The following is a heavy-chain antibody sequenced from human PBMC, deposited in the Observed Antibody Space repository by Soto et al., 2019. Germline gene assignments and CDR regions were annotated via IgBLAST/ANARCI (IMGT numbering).Heavy chain of an antibody. CDR3: ARLVVVPAARTKTYGMDV. CDR1: GGSISSSSYY. J-gene: IGHJ6*02. Sequence: SETLSLTCTVSGGSISSSSYYWGWIRQPPGKGLEWIGSIYYSGSTYYNPSLKSRVTISVDTSKNQFSLKLSSVTAADTAVYYCARLVVVPAARTKTYGMDVWGQGTTVTVSS. D-gene: IGHD2-2*01. V-gene: IGHV4-39*01. CDR2: IYYSGST.